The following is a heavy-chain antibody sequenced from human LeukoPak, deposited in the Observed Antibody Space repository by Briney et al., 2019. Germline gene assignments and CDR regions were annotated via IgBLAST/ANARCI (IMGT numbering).Heavy chain of an antibody. Sequence: GGSLRLSCAGSGFTFSNYWMSWVRQAPGKGLEWVANIKPDGREKYYVDSVKGRFTISRDNAKNSLYMQMDSLRAEDTAVYYCASGGGATRSGYAFDMWGQGTMVTVSS. CDR1: GFTFSNYW. D-gene: IGHD1-26*01. J-gene: IGHJ3*02. V-gene: IGHV3-7*01. CDR3: ASGGGATRSGYAFDM. CDR2: IKPDGREK.